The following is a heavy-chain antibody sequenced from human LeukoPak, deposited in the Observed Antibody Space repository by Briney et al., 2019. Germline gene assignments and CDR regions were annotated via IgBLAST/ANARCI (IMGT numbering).Heavy chain of an antibody. Sequence: ASVKVSCKASGGTFSSYAISWVRQAPGQGLEWMGGIIPIFGTANYAQKFQGRVTITTDESTSTVYMELSSLRSEDTAVYYCARVKHTYYYDSSGYLDWGQGTLVTVSS. V-gene: IGHV1-69*05. D-gene: IGHD3-22*01. CDR3: ARVKHTYYYDSSGYLD. J-gene: IGHJ4*02. CDR2: IIPIFGTA. CDR1: GGTFSSYA.